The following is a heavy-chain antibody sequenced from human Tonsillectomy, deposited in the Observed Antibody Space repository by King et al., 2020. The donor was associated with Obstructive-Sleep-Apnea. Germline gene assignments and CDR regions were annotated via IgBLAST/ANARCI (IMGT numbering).Heavy chain of an antibody. CDR2: IYGGGRT. V-gene: IGHV3-66*01. CDR1: GFTGSSNY. D-gene: IGHD5-12*01. J-gene: IGHJ4*02. CDR3: ARASGYDPLEIDY. Sequence: VQLVESGGGLVQSGGSLRLSCAASGFTGSSNYMSWVRQAPGKGLEWVSVIYGGGRTYYVDSVKGRFTISRDNSKNTLDLQMNSLRVDDTAVYYCARASGYDPLEIDYWGQGTLVTVSS.